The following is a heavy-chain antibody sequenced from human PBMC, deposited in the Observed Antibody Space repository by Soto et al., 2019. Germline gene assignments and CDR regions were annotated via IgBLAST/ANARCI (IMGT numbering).Heavy chain of an antibody. J-gene: IGHJ4*02. V-gene: IGHV3-33*01. CDR3: ARAYYYDSSGYYRVENLEYYFDY. CDR2: IWYDGSNK. D-gene: IGHD3-22*01. Sequence: GGSLRLSCAASGFTFSSYGMHWVRQAPGKGLEWVAVIWYDGSNKYYADSVKGRFTISRDNSKNTLYLQMNSLRAEDTAVYYCARAYYYDSSGYYRVENLEYYFDYWGQGTLVTVSS. CDR1: GFTFSSYG.